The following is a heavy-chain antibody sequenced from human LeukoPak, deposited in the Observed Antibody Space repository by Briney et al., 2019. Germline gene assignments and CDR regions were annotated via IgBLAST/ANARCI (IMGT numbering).Heavy chain of an antibody. Sequence: PSETLSLTCAVSGYSISSGYYWAWIRQPPGKGLEWIGSIYHSGSTYYNPSLKSRVTISVDTSKNQFSLKLSSVTAADTAVFYCARTYNWNHGRYYFEYWGQGTLDTVSS. CDR2: IYHSGST. J-gene: IGHJ4*02. CDR3: ARTYNWNHGRYYFEY. V-gene: IGHV4-38-2*01. CDR1: GYSISSGYY. D-gene: IGHD1-14*01.